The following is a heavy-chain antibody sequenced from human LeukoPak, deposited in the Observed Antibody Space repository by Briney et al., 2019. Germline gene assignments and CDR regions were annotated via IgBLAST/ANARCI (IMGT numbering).Heavy chain of an antibody. J-gene: IGHJ6*02. D-gene: IGHD2-2*01. CDR2: ISYSGIT. CDR1: GVSVTTSGYY. Sequence: PSETLSLTCTVLGVSVTTSGYYGAWIRQPPGRGLEWIGSISYSGITYYKPSLRGRVTISGDTAKNQFSLKLSSVTAADTAVYYCARHNDYASLMDVWGQGTTVTVSS. V-gene: IGHV4-39*01. CDR3: ARHNDYASLMDV.